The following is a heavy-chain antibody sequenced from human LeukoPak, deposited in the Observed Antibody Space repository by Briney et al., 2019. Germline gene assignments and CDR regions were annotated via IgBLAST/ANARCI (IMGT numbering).Heavy chain of an antibody. CDR2: INHSGGT. V-gene: IGHV4-34*01. D-gene: IGHD3-22*01. CDR3: ARNTYYYDSSGYQPFDY. Sequence: SETLSLTCAVYGGSFSGYYWSWIRQPPGKGLEWIGEINHSGGTNYSPSLKSRVTISVDTSKNQFSLKLSSVTAADTAVYYCARNTYYYDSSGYQPFDYWGQGTLVTVSS. J-gene: IGHJ4*02. CDR1: GGSFSGYY.